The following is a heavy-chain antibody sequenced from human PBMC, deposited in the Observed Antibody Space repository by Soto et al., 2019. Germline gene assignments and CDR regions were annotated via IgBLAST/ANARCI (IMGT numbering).Heavy chain of an antibody. CDR3: ARRGSGSYYDY. V-gene: IGHV3-23*01. CDR2: ISGSGGST. CDR1: GLTFSSYA. D-gene: IGHD1-26*01. J-gene: IGHJ4*02. Sequence: EVQLLESGGGLVQPGGSLRLSCAASGLTFSSYARRWVRQAPVKGLEWVSAISGSGGSTYYADSVKGRFTISRDNSKNTLYLQMNSLRAEDTAVYYCARRGSGSYYDYWGQGTLVTVSS.